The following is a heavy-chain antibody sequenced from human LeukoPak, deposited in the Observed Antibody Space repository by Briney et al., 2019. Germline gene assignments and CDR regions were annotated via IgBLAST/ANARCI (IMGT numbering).Heavy chain of an antibody. CDR2: IYYSGST. D-gene: IGHD3-3*01. J-gene: IGHJ6*03. CDR3: AREIIDFWSGYYYYYYYYMDV. V-gene: IGHV4-39*07. CDR1: GGSISSSSYY. Sequence: SETLSLTCTVSGGSISSSSYYWGWIRQPPGKGLEWIGSIYYSGSTYYNPSLKSRVTMSVDTSKNQFSLKLSSVTAADTAVYYCAREIIDFWSGYYYYYYYYMDVWGKGTTVTVSS.